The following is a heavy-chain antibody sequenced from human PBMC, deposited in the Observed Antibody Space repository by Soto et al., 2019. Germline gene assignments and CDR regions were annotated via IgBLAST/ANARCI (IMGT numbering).Heavy chain of an antibody. D-gene: IGHD6-19*01. V-gene: IGHV1-69*02. J-gene: IGHJ4*02. CDR3: ARAIPDAVAGSWTFDY. CDR1: GGTFSSYT. CDR2: IIPILGIA. Sequence: QVQLVQSGAEVKKPGSSVKVSCKASGGTFSSYTISWVRQAPGQGLEWMGRIIPILGIANYAQKFQGRVTITADKSTSTAYVELSSLRSEDTAVYYCARAIPDAVAGSWTFDYWGQGTLVTVSS.